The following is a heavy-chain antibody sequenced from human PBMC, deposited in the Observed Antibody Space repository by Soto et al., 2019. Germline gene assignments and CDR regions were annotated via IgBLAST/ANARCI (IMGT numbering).Heavy chain of an antibody. J-gene: IGHJ6*03. CDR1: GGSISSSSSS. CDR2: ISYSGST. D-gene: IGHD2-2*01. CDR3: ARTYVTDVVGLRASQDNMDV. Sequence: SETLSLTCTVSGGSISSSSSSWGWIRQPPGKGLEWLGIISYSGSTYYSPSLKSRVTISVDASKNLFSLTLSSVTAADTAVYYCARTYVTDVVGLRASQDNMDVWGKGTTVTVSS. V-gene: IGHV4-39*01.